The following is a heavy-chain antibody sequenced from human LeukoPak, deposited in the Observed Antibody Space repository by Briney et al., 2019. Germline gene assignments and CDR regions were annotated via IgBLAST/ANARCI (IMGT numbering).Heavy chain of an antibody. Sequence: GGSLRLSCAASGFTFSSYAMHWVRQAPGKGLEWVAFIRYDGSNKYYADSVKGRFTISRDNSKNTLYLQMNSLRAEDTAVYYCARDSSGWYRVYWGQGTLVTVSS. CDR3: ARDSSGWYRVY. CDR2: IRYDGSNK. D-gene: IGHD6-19*01. V-gene: IGHV3-30*02. J-gene: IGHJ4*02. CDR1: GFTFSSYA.